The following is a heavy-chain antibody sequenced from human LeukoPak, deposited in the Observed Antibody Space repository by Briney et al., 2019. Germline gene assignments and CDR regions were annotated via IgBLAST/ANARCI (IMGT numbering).Heavy chain of an antibody. V-gene: IGHV3-30*03. CDR3: ARDLRRIAAYYFDF. Sequence: RSLRLSCAASGFTFSSYAIHWVRQAPGKGLEWVAVISSDGRDKHHAESVKGRFTISRDNSKNTLYLQTNSLRAEDTAVYYCARDLRRIAAYYFDFWGQGTLVTVSS. CDR2: ISSDGRDK. D-gene: IGHD6-25*01. CDR1: GFTFSSYA. J-gene: IGHJ4*02.